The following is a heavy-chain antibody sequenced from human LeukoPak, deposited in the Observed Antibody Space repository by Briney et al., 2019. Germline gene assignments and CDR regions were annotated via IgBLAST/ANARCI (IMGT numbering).Heavy chain of an antibody. CDR2: INPNSGGT. D-gene: IGHD6-19*01. V-gene: IGHV1-2*02. CDR3: ARGGSSGIYDAFDI. CDR1: GYTFTGYY. J-gene: IGHJ3*02. Sequence: ASVKVSCKASGYTFTGYYMHWVRQAPGQGLEWMGWINPNSGGTSYAQKFQGRVTMTRDTSISTAYMELSRLRSDDTAVYYCARGGSSGIYDAFDIWGQGTMVTVSS.